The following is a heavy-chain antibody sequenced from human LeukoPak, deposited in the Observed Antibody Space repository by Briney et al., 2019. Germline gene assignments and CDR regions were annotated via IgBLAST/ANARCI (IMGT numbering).Heavy chain of an antibody. CDR1: GYSFTSYW. Sequence: GESLKISCKGSGYSFTSYWIGWVRQMPGKGLGWMGIIYPGDSDTRYSPSFQGQVTISADKSISTAYLQWSSLKASDTAVYYCARNYGSGSYYERFDYWGQGTLVTVSS. J-gene: IGHJ4*02. CDR3: ARNYGSGSYYERFDY. V-gene: IGHV5-51*01. CDR2: IYPGDSDT. D-gene: IGHD3-10*01.